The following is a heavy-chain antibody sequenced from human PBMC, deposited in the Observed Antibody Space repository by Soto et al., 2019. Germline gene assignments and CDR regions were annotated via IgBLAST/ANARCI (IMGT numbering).Heavy chain of an antibody. J-gene: IGHJ4*02. V-gene: IGHV3-23*01. CDR3: AKGPVVAVAPDY. Sequence: PVGSLRLSCAASGFTFSSYAMSWVRQAPGKGLEWVSAISGSGGSTYYADSVKGRFTISRDNSKNTLYLQMNSLRAEDTAVYYCAKGPVVAVAPDYWGQGTLVTVSS. CDR2: ISGSGGST. D-gene: IGHD6-19*01. CDR1: GFTFSSYA.